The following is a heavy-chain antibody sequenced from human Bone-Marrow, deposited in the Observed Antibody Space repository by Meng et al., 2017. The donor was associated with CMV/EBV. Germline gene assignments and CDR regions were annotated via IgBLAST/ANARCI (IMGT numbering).Heavy chain of an antibody. Sequence: GSLRLSCAVYGGSFSGYYWSWIRQPPGKGLEWIGEINHSGSTNYNPSLKSRVTISVDTSKNQFSLKLSSVTAADTAVYYCASRDSSGFYYNWFDPWGQGTLVTVSS. D-gene: IGHD3-22*01. J-gene: IGHJ5*02. CDR2: INHSGST. CDR3: ASRDSSGFYYNWFDP. V-gene: IGHV4-34*01. CDR1: GGSFSGYY.